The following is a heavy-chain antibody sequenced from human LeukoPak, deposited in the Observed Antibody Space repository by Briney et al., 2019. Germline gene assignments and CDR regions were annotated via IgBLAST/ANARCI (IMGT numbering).Heavy chain of an antibody. Sequence: GGSLRLSCAASRFTFSSYGMHWVRQAPGKGLEWVALISYDGSNKYYADSVKGRFTISRDNSKNTLYLRMSTLRAEDTAVYYCARGDIVLMITGYWGQGTLVTVSS. J-gene: IGHJ4*02. CDR1: RFTFSSYG. D-gene: IGHD2-8*01. CDR3: ARGDIVLMITGY. CDR2: ISYDGSNK. V-gene: IGHV3-30*03.